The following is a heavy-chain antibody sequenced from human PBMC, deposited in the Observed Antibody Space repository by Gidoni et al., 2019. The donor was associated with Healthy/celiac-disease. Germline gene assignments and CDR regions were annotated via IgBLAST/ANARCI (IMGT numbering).Heavy chain of an antibody. CDR3: ARDSTISRDEEYYYYYYMDV. D-gene: IGHD5-12*01. Sequence: QVQLVQSGAEVKKPGSSVKVSCKASGGTFSSYAISWVRQAPGQGLEWMGRIIPILGIANYAQKFQGRVTITADKSTSTAYMELSSLRSEDTAVYYCARDSTISRDEEYYYYYYMDVWGKGTTVTVSS. V-gene: IGHV1-69*04. CDR2: IIPILGIA. CDR1: GGTFSSYA. J-gene: IGHJ6*03.